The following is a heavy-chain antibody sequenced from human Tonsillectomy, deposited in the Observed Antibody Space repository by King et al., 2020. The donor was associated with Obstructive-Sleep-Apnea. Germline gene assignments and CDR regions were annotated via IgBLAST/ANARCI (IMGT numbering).Heavy chain of an antibody. D-gene: IGHD2-2*01. V-gene: IGHV4-59*08. CDR2: IYYSGST. CDR1: GGSISSYY. J-gene: IGHJ2*01. Sequence: VQLQESGPGLVKPSETLSLTCTVSGGSISSYYWSWIRQPPGKGLEWIGYIYYSGSTNYNPSLKSRVTISVDTSKNQFSLKLSSVTAADTAVYYCARLKRYCSSTSCSWYFVLWGRGTLVTVSS. CDR3: ARLKRYCSSTSCSWYFVL.